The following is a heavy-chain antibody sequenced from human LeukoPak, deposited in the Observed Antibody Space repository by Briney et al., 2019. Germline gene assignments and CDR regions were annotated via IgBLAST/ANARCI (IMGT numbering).Heavy chain of an antibody. D-gene: IGHD6-6*01. CDR1: GGSFSGYY. CDR2: INHSGST. V-gene: IGHV4-34*01. Sequence: SETLSLTCAVYGGSFSGYYWNWIRQPPGKGLEWIGEINHSGSTNYNPSLKSRVTISVDTSKNQFSLKLSSVTAADTAVYYCARGGSSPSLYYYYYYMDVWGKGTTVTVSS. CDR3: ARGGSSPSLYYYYYYMDV. J-gene: IGHJ6*03.